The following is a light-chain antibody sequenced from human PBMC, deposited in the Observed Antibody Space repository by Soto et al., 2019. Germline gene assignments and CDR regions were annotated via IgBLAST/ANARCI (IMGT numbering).Light chain of an antibody. J-gene: IGKJ3*01. CDR1: QSVSSF. V-gene: IGKV3-11*01. CDR2: DAS. Sequence: EIVLTQSPATLSLSPGERATLSCRASQSVSSFLAWYQQKPGQPPRLLIYDASNRSTGIPGRFSGSWSGTYFTLIISSLEPEDAAAYYRQQRSNCPKTFGPGTKVDI. CDR3: QQRSNCPKT.